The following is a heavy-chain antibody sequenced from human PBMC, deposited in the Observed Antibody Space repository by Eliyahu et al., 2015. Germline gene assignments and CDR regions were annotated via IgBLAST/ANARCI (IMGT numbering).Heavy chain of an antibody. CDR2: IRFDGENK. Sequence: QVQLVESGGGVVQPGGSXXVSWAGSGFXIFGYYAXHWVRXAXGKGXEWVAVIRFDGENKYYADSVKGRFTISRDNSKNMLYLHMNSLRAEDTALYYCARDFHNVALDYWGQGTLVSVSS. D-gene: IGHD1-1*01. J-gene: IGHJ4*02. V-gene: IGHV3-30*02. CDR1: GFXIFGYYA. CDR3: ARDFHNVALDY.